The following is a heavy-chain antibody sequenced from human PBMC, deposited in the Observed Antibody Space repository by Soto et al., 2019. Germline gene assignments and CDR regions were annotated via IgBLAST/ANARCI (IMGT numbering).Heavy chain of an antibody. D-gene: IGHD5-18*01. V-gene: IGHV3-23*01. CDR2: INPSGSGT. CDR3: AARRYSFGYDC. CDR1: GFTFANYA. Sequence: GGSLRLSCAASGFTFANYAMNWVRQAPGKGLEWVSPINPSGSGTYYADSVKGRFTISRDNSKNTLYLQMNSLRAEDTAVYYCAARRYSFGYDCWGQGALVTVSS. J-gene: IGHJ4*02.